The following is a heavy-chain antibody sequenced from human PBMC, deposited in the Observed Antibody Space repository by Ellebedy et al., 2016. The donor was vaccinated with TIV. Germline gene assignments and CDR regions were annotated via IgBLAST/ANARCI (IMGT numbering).Heavy chain of an antibody. V-gene: IGHV4-39*07. Sequence: SETLSLXCTVSGGSISSSSYYWGWIRQPPGKGLEWIGSIYYSGSTYYNPSLKSRVTISVDTSKNQFSLKLSSVTAADTAVYYCARDGVDYDILTGYYPQGVGYYYYGMDVWGQGTTVTVSS. J-gene: IGHJ6*02. CDR2: IYYSGST. CDR3: ARDGVDYDILTGYYPQGVGYYYYGMDV. CDR1: GGSISSSSYY. D-gene: IGHD3-9*01.